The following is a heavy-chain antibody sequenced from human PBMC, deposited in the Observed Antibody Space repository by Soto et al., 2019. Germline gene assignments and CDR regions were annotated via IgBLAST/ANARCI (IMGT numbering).Heavy chain of an antibody. Sequence: GASVKVSCKASGCTFTGYYMHWVRQAPGQGLEWMGWINPNSGGTTYAQKFQGRVTMTRDTSISTAYMELSRLRSDDTAVYYCATDWSLYWIDYWGQGTLVTVSS. D-gene: IGHD2-8*02. V-gene: IGHV1-2*02. CDR3: ATDWSLYWIDY. J-gene: IGHJ4*02. CDR1: GCTFTGYY. CDR2: INPNSGGT.